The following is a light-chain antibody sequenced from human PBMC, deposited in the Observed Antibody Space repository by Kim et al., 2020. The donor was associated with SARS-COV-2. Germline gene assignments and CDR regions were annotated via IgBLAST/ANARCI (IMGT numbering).Light chain of an antibody. CDR3: QVWDSSTGV. CDR2: GDS. J-gene: IGLJ3*02. Sequence: SYELTQPLSVSVALGQTARITCGGNNIGTKNVHWFQQKPGQAPVLVICGDSNRPSGIPERFSGSNSGNTATLIISRAQPGDEADYYCQVWDSSTGVFGGGTQLTVL. V-gene: IGLV3-9*01. CDR1: NIGTKN.